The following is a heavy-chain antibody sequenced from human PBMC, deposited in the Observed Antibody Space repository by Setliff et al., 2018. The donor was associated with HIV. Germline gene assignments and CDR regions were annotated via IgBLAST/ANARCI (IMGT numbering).Heavy chain of an antibody. D-gene: IGHD2-2*01. V-gene: IGHV1-69*05. CDR3: ARDFGGYCSSMSCPGLFDP. J-gene: IGHJ5*02. CDR1: GGTFSRYA. CDR2: VIPIAGTA. Sequence: SVKVSCKASGGTFSRYAISWVRQAPGQGLEWMGGVIPIAGTANYAQKFQGRVTITTDESTSTAYMELSGLRSEDTAVYYCARDFGGYCSSMSCPGLFDPWGQGTLVTVSS.